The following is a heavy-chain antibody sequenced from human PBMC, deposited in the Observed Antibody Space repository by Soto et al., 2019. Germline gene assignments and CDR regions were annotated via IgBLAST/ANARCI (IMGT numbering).Heavy chain of an antibody. CDR2: IIPILGIA. D-gene: IGHD6-13*01. CDR3: AGDQRIAAAGKFDY. Sequence: GASVALCCKASGGTFGSYTRRWVRQAPGQGLEWMGRIIPILGIANYAQKFQGRVTITADKSTSTAYMELSSLRSEDTAVYYCAGDQRIAAAGKFDYWGQGTLVTVSS. V-gene: IGHV1-69*04. CDR1: GGTFGSYT. J-gene: IGHJ4*02.